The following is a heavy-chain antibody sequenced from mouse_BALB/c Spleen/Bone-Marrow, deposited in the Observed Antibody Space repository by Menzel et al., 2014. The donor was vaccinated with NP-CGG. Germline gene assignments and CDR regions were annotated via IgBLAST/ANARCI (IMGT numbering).Heavy chain of an antibody. CDR3: ARGDWFTY. CDR2: IYPYTGAT. CDR1: GYSFTGYY. Sequence: VQLQQPGPELVKPGTSVKISCKASGYSFTGYYMHWVKQSHVKSLEWIGRIYPYTGATTYNQNFNVKASLTVDKSSSTAYMELHSLTSEDSAVYYCARGDWFTYWGQGTLVTVSA. V-gene: IGHV1-31*01. J-gene: IGHJ3*01.